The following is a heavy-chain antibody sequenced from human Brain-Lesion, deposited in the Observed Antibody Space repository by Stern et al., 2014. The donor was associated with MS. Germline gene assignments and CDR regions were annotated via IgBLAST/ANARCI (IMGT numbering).Heavy chain of an antibody. J-gene: IGHJ4*02. V-gene: IGHV5-51*03. CDR1: GYLFDDYW. CDR3: ARSPATPSGYDRFDY. CDR2: IFPRDSNT. Sequence: VQLVESGAEVKKPGESLKISCEASGYLFDDYWIGWVRQMSGRGLELVAIIFPRDSNTRYSPSVQGPVTISADKSLSPAHLQLSSLRASDPAMYYCARSPATPSGYDRFDYWGQGALVTVSS. D-gene: IGHD5-12*01.